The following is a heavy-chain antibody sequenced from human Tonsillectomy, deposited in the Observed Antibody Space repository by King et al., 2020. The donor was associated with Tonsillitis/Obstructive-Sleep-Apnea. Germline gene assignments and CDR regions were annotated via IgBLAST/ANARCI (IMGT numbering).Heavy chain of an antibody. Sequence: VQLVESGGGLVQPGGSLRLSCAASGFTFSSYWMHWVRQAPGKGLVWVSRINSDGSSTSYADHVKGRFTIPRDNAKNTLYLQMNSMRAEDTAVYYCARDSTVVTLYYFDYWGQGTLVTVSS. J-gene: IGHJ4*02. V-gene: IGHV3-74*01. CDR2: INSDGSST. CDR3: ARDSTVVTLYYFDY. CDR1: GFTFSSYW. D-gene: IGHD4-23*01.